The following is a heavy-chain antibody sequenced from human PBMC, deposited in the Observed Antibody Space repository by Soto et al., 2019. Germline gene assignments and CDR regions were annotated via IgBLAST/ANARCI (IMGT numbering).Heavy chain of an antibody. V-gene: IGHV3-48*02. J-gene: IGHJ4*02. CDR2: IRSHTSII. CDR1: GLTSSTSS. CDR3: ARDTADYYDSSGYYLSLAY. D-gene: IGHD3-22*01. Sequence: GGSLRLSCAAFGLTSSTSSMNWVRQAPGRGLEWISYIRSHTSIIYYADSVKGRFTISRDNAKNSLYLQMNSLRDEDTAVYYCARDTADYYDSSGYYLSLAYWGQGTLVTVSS.